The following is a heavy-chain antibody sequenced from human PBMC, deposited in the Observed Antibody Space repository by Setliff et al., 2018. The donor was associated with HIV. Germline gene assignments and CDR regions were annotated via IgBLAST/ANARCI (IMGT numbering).Heavy chain of an antibody. CDR1: GGSISSGSYH. J-gene: IGHJ4*02. V-gene: IGHV4-61*02. D-gene: IGHD3-10*01. CDR2: FYTSGST. Sequence: NPSETLSLTCTVSGGSISSGSYHWSWIRQPAGMGLEWIGRFYTSGSTNYNPSLKSRVTISVEKSKNQFSLNLSSVTAADTAVYYCASSYDPNYYVSGSYHRHQGMYFDYWGQGMLVTVSS. CDR3: ASSYDPNYYVSGSYHRHQGMYFDY.